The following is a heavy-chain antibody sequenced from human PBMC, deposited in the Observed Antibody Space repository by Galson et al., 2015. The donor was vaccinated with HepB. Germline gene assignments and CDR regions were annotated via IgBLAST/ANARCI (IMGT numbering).Heavy chain of an antibody. J-gene: IGHJ6*03. CDR3: ARDLPSGNEDNYYYYYYMDV. CDR1: GGTFSSYT. D-gene: IGHD4-23*01. Sequence: CTASGGTFSSYTISWVRQAPGQGLEWMGRIIPILGIANYAQKFQGRVTITADESTSTAYMELSSLRSEDTAVYYCARDLPSGNEDNYYYYYYMDVWGKGTTVTVSS. CDR2: IIPILGIA. V-gene: IGHV1-69*04.